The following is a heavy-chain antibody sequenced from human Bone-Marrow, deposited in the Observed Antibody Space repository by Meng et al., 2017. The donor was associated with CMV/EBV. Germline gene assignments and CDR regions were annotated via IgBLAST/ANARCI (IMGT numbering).Heavy chain of an antibody. D-gene: IGHD2-15*01. CDR2: IIPIFGTA. CDR1: GGTFSSYA. J-gene: IGHJ4*02. Sequence: SVKVSCKASGGTFSSYAISWVRQAPGQGIEWMGGIIPIFGTANYAQKFQGRVTITTDESTSTAYMELSSLRSEDTAVYYCARTYCSGGSCSEYYFDDWGQGTLVTVSS. V-gene: IGHV1-69*05. CDR3: ARTYCSGGSCSEYYFDD.